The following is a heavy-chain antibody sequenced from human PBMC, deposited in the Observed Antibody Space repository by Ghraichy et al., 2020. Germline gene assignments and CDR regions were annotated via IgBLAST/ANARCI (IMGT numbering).Heavy chain of an antibody. CDR2: INSYGSST. CDR3: AREYCSGGRCFFGTGGSHFDY. V-gene: IGHV3-74*01. D-gene: IGHD2-15*01. Sequence: GESLNISCAASGFTLSNYWMHWVRQAPGKGLVWVSRINSYGSSTLYADSVKGRFTISRDNAKSTLYLQMNSLRAEDTAVYYCAREYCSGGRCFFGTGGSHFDYWGQGTTVTVSS. CDR1: GFTLSNYW. J-gene: IGHJ4*03.